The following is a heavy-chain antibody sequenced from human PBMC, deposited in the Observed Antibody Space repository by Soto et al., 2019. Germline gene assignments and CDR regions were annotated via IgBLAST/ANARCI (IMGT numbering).Heavy chain of an antibody. CDR1: GYTFTSYG. CDR2: ISAYNGNT. CDR3: ARGGGQQLARSYYYYYYMDV. V-gene: IGHV1-18*01. J-gene: IGHJ6*03. Sequence: LKVSCKASGYTFTSYGISWVRQAPGQGLEWMGWISAYNGNTNYAQKLQGRVTMTTDTSTSTAYMELRSLRSDDTAVYYCARGGGQQLARSYYYYYYMDVWGKGTTVTVSS. D-gene: IGHD6-13*01.